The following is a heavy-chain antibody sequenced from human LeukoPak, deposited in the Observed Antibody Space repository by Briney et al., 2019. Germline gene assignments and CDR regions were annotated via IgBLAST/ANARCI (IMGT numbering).Heavy chain of an antibody. V-gene: IGHV4-34*01. CDR1: GGSFSGYY. Sequence: SETLSLTCAVYGGSFSGYYWSWIRQPPGKGLEWIGEINHSGSTNYNPSLKSRVTISVDTSKNQFSLKLSSVTAADTAVYYCARAPPGQLVSWFDPWGQGTLVTVSS. J-gene: IGHJ5*02. CDR3: ARAPPGQLVSWFDP. D-gene: IGHD6-6*01. CDR2: INHSGST.